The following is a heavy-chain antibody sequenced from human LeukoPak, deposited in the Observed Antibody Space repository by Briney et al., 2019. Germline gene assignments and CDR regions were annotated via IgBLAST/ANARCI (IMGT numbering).Heavy chain of an antibody. Sequence: PGGSLRLSCAASGFTFSSYGMRWVRQAPGKGLEWVAVIWYDGSNKYYADSVKGRFTISRDNSKNTLYLQMNSLRAEDTAVYYCARGSMVRGVKYYFDYWGQGTLVTVSS. CDR3: ARGSMVRGVKYYFDY. D-gene: IGHD3-10*01. CDR2: IWYDGSNK. J-gene: IGHJ4*02. CDR1: GFTFSSYG. V-gene: IGHV3-33*01.